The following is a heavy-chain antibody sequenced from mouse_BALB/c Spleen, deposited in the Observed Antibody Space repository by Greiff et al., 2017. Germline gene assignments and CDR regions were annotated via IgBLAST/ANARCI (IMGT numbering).Heavy chain of an antibody. Sequence: EVKLVESGGGLVQPGGSRKLSCAASGFTFSSFGMHWVRQAPEKGLEWVAYISSGSSTIYYADTVKGRFTISRDNPKNTLFLQMTSLRSEDTAMYYCARKHSSGSWFACWGQGTLVTVSA. CDR3: ARKHSSGSWFAC. V-gene: IGHV5-17*02. CDR2: ISSGSSTI. CDR1: GFTFSSFG. J-gene: IGHJ3*01. D-gene: IGHD3-1*01.